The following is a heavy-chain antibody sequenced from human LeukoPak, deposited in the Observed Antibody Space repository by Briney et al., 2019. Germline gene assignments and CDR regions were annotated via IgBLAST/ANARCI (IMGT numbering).Heavy chain of an antibody. J-gene: IGHJ4*02. CDR2: ISGSGGST. CDR1: GFTFSSYA. V-gene: IGHV3-23*01. D-gene: IGHD2-8*01. Sequence: GGSLRLSCAASGFTFSSYAMIWVRKAPGKGLEWVSAISGSGGSTYYADPVKSRFTITRDNSTNTLYLQMNSLRAEDTAVYYCTSLLGYCTNDVCYNYWGQGTLVTVSS. CDR3: TSLLGYCTNDVCYNY.